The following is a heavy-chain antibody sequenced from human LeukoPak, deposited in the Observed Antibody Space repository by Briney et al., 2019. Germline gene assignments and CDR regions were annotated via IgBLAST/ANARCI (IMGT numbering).Heavy chain of an antibody. D-gene: IGHD4-17*01. J-gene: IGHJ4*02. CDR3: AWGDEGPRLRSSY. Sequence: ASVKVSCKASGYTFTSYGISWVRQAPGQGLEWMGIINPSGGSTSYAQKFQGRVTMTRDTSTSTVYMELSSLRSEDTAVYYCAWGDEGPRLRSSYWGQGTLVTVST. CDR2: INPSGGST. V-gene: IGHV1-46*01. CDR1: GYTFTSYG.